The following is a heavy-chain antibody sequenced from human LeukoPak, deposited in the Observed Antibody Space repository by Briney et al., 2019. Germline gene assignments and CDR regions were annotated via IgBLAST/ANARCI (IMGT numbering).Heavy chain of an antibody. Sequence: GASVKVSCKASGYTFTSYGISWVRQAPGQGLEWMGWISAYNGNTNYAQKLQGRVTMTTDTSTSTAYMELRSLRSDDAAVYYCARDAHSSGWVKNYYYYYMDVWGKGTTVTVSS. J-gene: IGHJ6*03. D-gene: IGHD6-19*01. CDR3: ARDAHSSGWVKNYYYYYMDV. CDR2: ISAYNGNT. V-gene: IGHV1-18*01. CDR1: GYTFTSYG.